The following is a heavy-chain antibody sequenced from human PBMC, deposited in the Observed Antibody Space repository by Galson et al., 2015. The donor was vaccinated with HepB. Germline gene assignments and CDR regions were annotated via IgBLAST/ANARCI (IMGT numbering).Heavy chain of an antibody. CDR1: GYTFTRYG. CDR3: ARAEGSGYYYVGY. Sequence: VSCKASGYTFTRYGMNWVRQAPGQGLEWMGRINTNTGNPTYAQGFTGRFVFSLDTSVTTAYLQISSLKAEDTAVYFCARAEGSGYYYVGYWGQGTLVTVSS. D-gene: IGHD3-22*01. V-gene: IGHV7-4-1*02. CDR2: INTNTGNP. J-gene: IGHJ4*02.